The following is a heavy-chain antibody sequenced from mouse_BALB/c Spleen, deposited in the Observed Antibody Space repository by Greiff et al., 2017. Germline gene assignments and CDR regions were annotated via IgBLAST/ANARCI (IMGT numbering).Heavy chain of an antibody. Sequence: QVQLKESGAELMKPGASVKISCKATSYTFSSYWIEWVKQRPGHGLEWIGEILPGSGSTNYNEKFKGKATFTADTSSNTAYMQLSSLTSEDSAVYYCAGTYYYGKGAMDYWGQGTSVTVSS. J-gene: IGHJ4*01. CDR2: ILPGSGST. CDR3: AGTYYYGKGAMDY. V-gene: IGHV1-9*01. CDR1: SYTFSSYW. D-gene: IGHD1-1*01.